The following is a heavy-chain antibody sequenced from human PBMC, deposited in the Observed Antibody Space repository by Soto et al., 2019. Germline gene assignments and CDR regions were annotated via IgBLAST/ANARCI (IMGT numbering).Heavy chain of an antibody. CDR1: GFSLSTSGVG. J-gene: IGHJ4*02. D-gene: IGHD3-9*01. CDR2: IYWDDDK. Sequence: SGPTLVNPTQTLTLTCTFSGFSLSTSGVGVGWIRQSPGEALEWLAVIYWDDDKRYSPSLKSRLSITKDTSKNQVVLTMTNMYPVYTATYYCAHKGPEDWPLDYWGQGTLVTVSS. CDR3: AHKGPEDWPLDY. V-gene: IGHV2-5*02.